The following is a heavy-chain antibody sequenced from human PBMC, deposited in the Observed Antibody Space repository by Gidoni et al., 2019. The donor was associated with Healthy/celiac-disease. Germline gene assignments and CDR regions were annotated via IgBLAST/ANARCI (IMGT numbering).Heavy chain of an antibody. CDR1: GFTFDDYA. CDR3: AKDRDYDSSGYYFGGFDY. D-gene: IGHD3-22*01. CDR2: ISWNSGSI. Sequence: EVQLVESGGGLVQPGRSLRLSCAASGFTFDDYAMHGVRQAPGRGLEWVSGISWNSGSIGYADSVKGRFTISRDNAKNSLYLQMNSLRAEDTALYYCAKDRDYDSSGYYFGGFDYWGQGTLVTASS. V-gene: IGHV3-9*01. J-gene: IGHJ4*02.